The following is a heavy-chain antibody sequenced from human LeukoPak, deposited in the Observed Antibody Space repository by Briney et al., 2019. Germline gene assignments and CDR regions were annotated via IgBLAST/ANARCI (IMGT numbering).Heavy chain of an antibody. V-gene: IGHV4-59*11. D-gene: IGHD3-10*01. CDR2: IYHDGTT. J-gene: IGHJ4*02. CDR1: GGSIRSHY. CDR3: ASNSGSYYVGGD. Sequence: SETLSLTCTVSGGSIRSHYWSWFRQPPGKGLEYIGYIYHDGTTNYNPSLKSRVTISIDTSKKQFSLNLTSVTAADTAVYYCASNSGSYYVGGDWGQGTLVTVSS.